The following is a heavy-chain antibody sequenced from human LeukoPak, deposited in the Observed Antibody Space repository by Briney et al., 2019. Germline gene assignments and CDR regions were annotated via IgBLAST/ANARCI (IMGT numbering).Heavy chain of an antibody. Sequence: GGSLRLSCAASGFTFISYSMNWVRQAPGKGLEWVSSISSSSSYIYYADSVKGRFTISRDNAKNSLYLQMNSLRAEDTAVYYCASLVSSGEMDVWGQGTTVSVSS. CDR2: ISSSSSYI. D-gene: IGHD3-3*01. CDR1: GFTFISYS. V-gene: IGHV3-21*01. J-gene: IGHJ6*02. CDR3: ASLVSSGEMDV.